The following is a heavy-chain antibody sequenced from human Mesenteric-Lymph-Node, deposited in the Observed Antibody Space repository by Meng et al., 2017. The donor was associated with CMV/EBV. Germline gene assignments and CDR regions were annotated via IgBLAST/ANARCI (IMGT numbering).Heavy chain of an antibody. CDR1: GFSFSTFG. CDR2: INGGIGLTT. V-gene: IGHV3-23*03. D-gene: IGHD6-6*01. J-gene: IGHJ4*02. Sequence: GGSLRLSCAASGFSFSTFGMTWVRQAPGKGLEWVALINGGIGLTTYYGDSVKGRFTVSRDNSKNTLYLQMSSLRDDDTAMYYCVRGSDFDNWGQGTLVTVPQ. CDR3: VRGSDFDN.